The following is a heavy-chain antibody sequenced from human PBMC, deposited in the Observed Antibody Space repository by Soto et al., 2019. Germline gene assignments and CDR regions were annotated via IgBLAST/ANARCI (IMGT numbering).Heavy chain of an antibody. J-gene: IGHJ6*02. Sequence: QVQLVQSGAEVKKPGSSVKVSCKASGGTFSSYTISWVRQAPGQGLEWMGRIIPILGIANYAQKFQGRVTITADKSASTADMELSSLRSEDTAVYYCARLYGYGMDVWGQGTTVTVSS. CDR2: IIPILGIA. CDR1: GGTFSSYT. CDR3: ARLYGYGMDV. V-gene: IGHV1-69*02. D-gene: IGHD3-16*01.